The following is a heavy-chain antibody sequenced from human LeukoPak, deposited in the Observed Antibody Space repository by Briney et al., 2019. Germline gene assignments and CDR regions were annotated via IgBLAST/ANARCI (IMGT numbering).Heavy chain of an antibody. V-gene: IGHV4-59*12. J-gene: IGHJ6*02. D-gene: IGHD2-2*01. CDR3: ARDQLVPAAPPHFYYYYYGMDV. CDR2: VFYSGST. CDR1: GGSISSYY. Sequence: SETLSLTCTVSGGSISSYYWSWIRQPPGKGLEWIGYVFYSGSTYYNPSLKSRVTISVDTSKNQFSLKLSSVTAADTAVYYCARDQLVPAAPPHFYYYYYGMDVWGQGTTVTVSS.